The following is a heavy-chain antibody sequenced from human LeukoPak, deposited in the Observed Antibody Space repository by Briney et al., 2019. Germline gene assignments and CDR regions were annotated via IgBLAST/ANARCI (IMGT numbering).Heavy chain of an antibody. Sequence: SGGSLRLSCAASGFTVSRNYMSWVRQAPGKGLEWASVIYSGGNTYYADFVKGRFTISRDNSKNTLYLQINSLTAEDTAVYYCANLPRGDYWGLGTLVTVSS. CDR2: IYSGGNT. CDR1: GFTVSRNY. D-gene: IGHD3-10*01. CDR3: ANLPRGDY. V-gene: IGHV3-53*01. J-gene: IGHJ4*02.